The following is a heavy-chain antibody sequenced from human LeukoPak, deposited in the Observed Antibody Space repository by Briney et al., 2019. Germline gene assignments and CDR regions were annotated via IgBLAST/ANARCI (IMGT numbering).Heavy chain of an antibody. J-gene: IGHJ4*02. V-gene: IGHV5-51*01. Sequence: GESLKISCKGSGYSFTSYWIGWVRQMPGKGLEWMGIIYPGDSDTRYSPSFQGQVTISADKSISTAYLRWSSLKASDTAMYYCARQMPPTSYYYDSSGYYCDYWGQGTLVTVSS. CDR2: IYPGDSDT. CDR3: ARQMPPTSYYYDSSGYYCDY. D-gene: IGHD3-22*01. CDR1: GYSFTSYW.